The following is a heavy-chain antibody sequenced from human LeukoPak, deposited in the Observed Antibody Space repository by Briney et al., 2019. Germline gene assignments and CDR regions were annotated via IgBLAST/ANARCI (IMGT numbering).Heavy chain of an antibody. Sequence: ASMKVSCKASGYSVTDNHVHWVRQAPGQGLQWMGWINPKSDDTSRSRSFQGRLTMYSDTAINTVYMQLSRLTPDDTAVYFCARRKSGTNPGGFDAWGQGTLITVSS. CDR2: INPKSDDT. D-gene: IGHD3-10*01. CDR1: GYSVTDNH. V-gene: IGHV1-2*02. J-gene: IGHJ4*02. CDR3: ARRKSGTNPGGFDA.